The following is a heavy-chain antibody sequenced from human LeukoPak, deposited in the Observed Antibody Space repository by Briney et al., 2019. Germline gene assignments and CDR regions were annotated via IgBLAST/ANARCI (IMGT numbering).Heavy chain of an antibody. CDR1: GGSISSYY. CDR3: AREDRSSSSSWYYYGMDV. CDR2: IYTSGST. J-gene: IGHJ6*02. V-gene: IGHV4-4*07. D-gene: IGHD6-13*01. Sequence: PSETLSLTCTVSGGSISSYYWSWIRQPAGKGLEWIGRIYTSGSTNYNPSLKSRVTMSVDTSKNQFSLKLSSVTAADTAVYYCAREDRSSSSSWYYYGMDVWGRGTTVTVSS.